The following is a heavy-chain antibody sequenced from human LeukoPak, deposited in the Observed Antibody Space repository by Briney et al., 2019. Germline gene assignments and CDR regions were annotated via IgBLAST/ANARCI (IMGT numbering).Heavy chain of an antibody. D-gene: IGHD2-2*01. CDR1: GFTFSSYW. CDR3: ARDTRGESDY. Sequence: PGGSLRLSCAASGFTFSSYWMHWVRQAPGEGLVWVSRIKTDGSTTYYADSVKGRFTVSRDNAKNTVFLQMNSLRAEDTAVYYCARDTRGESDYWGQGTLVTVSS. CDR2: IKTDGSTT. V-gene: IGHV3-74*01. J-gene: IGHJ4*02.